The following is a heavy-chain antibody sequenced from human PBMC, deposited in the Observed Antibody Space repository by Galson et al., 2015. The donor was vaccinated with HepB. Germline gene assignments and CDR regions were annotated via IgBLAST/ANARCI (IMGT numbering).Heavy chain of an antibody. CDR2: IVVGSGNT. D-gene: IGHD1-26*01. Sequence: SVKVSCKASGFTFTSSAMQWVRQARGQRLEWIGWIVVGSGNTNYAQEFQERVTITRDMSTSTAYMELSSLRSEDTAVYYCAAAGSGSYLYYYGMDIWGQGTTVTVSS. V-gene: IGHV1-58*02. CDR3: AAAGSGSYLYYYGMDI. CDR1: GFTFTSSA. J-gene: IGHJ6*02.